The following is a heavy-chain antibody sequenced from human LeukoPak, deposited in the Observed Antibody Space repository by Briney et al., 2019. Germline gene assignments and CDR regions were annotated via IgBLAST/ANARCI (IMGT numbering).Heavy chain of an antibody. CDR1: GYTFTSYD. J-gene: IGHJ4*02. CDR3: ARGQVRVYSSSFDY. D-gene: IGHD6-6*01. V-gene: IGHV1-8*03. CDR2: MSPNSGNT. Sequence: GASVKVSCKASGYTFTSYDINWVRQAPGQGLEWMGWMSPNSGNTGYAQKFQGRVTITRNTSISTAYMELSSLRSEDTAVYYCARGQVRVYSSSFDYWGQGTLVTVSS.